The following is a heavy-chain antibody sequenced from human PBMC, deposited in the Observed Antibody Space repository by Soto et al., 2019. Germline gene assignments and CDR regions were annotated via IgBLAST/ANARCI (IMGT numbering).Heavy chain of an antibody. D-gene: IGHD6-13*01. CDR3: ARDSHGIAAAGTPRLDPYYYYYGMDV. V-gene: IGHV6-1*01. CDR2: TYYRSKWYN. CDR1: GDSVSSNSAA. J-gene: IGHJ6*02. Sequence: PSQTLSLTCAISGDSVSSNSAAWNWIRQSPSRGLEWLGRTYYRSKWYNDYAVSVKSRITINPDTSKNQFSLQLNSVTPEDTAVYYCARDSHGIAAAGTPRLDPYYYYYGMDVWGQGTTVTVSS.